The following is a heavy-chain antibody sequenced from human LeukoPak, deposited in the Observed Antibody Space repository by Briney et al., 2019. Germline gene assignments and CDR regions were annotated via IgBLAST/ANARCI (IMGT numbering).Heavy chain of an antibody. CDR1: GGSISSSSYY. J-gene: IGHJ4*02. D-gene: IGHD3-10*02. V-gene: IGHV4-39*07. CDR2: IYYSGST. CDR3: ARVHYYVYNY. Sequence: SETLSLTCTVSGGSISSSSYYWGWIRQPPGKGLEWIGSIYYSGSTYYNPSLKSRVTISVDTSKNQFSLKLSSVTAADTAVYYCARVHYYVYNYWGQGTLVTVSS.